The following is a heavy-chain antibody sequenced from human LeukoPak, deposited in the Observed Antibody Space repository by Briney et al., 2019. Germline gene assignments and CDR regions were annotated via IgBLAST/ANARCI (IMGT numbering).Heavy chain of an antibody. CDR1: GGSISSYY. CDR2: IYYSGST. CDR3: ARGKSDFWSGYYTGDYFDY. Sequence: SETLSLTCTVSGGSISSYYWSWIRQPPGKGLEWIGYIYYSGSTNYNPSLKSRVTISVDTSKNQFSLKMSSVTAADTAVYYCARGKSDFWSGYYTGDYFDYWGQGTLVTVSS. D-gene: IGHD3-3*01. J-gene: IGHJ4*02. V-gene: IGHV4-59*01.